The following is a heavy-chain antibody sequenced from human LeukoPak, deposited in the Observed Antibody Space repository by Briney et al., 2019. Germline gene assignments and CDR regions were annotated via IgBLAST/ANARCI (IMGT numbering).Heavy chain of an antibody. Sequence: GDSLKISCKGSGYSFTSYWIGWVRQMPGKGLEWMGIIYPGDSDTRYSPSFQGQVTISADKSISTAYLQWSSLKASDTAMYYCATGYYDSSGSDAFDIWGQGTMVTVSS. V-gene: IGHV5-51*01. D-gene: IGHD3-22*01. CDR3: ATGYYDSSGSDAFDI. J-gene: IGHJ3*02. CDR2: IYPGDSDT. CDR1: GYSFTSYW.